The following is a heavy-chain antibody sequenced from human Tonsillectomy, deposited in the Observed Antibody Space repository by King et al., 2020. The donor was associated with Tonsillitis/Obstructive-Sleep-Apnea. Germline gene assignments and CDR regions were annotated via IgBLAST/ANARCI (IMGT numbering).Heavy chain of an antibody. V-gene: IGHV4-34*01. CDR2: INHSGST. J-gene: IGHJ5*02. D-gene: IGHD3-3*01. Sequence: HVQLQQWGAGLLKPSETLSLTCAVYGGSFSGYYWSWIRQPPGKGLEWIGEINHSGSTNYNPSLKSRVTISVDTSKNQFSLKLSSVTAADTAVYYCARGSRFLEWLLGGNWFDPWGQGTLVTVSS. CDR1: GGSFSGYY. CDR3: ARGSRFLEWLLGGNWFDP.